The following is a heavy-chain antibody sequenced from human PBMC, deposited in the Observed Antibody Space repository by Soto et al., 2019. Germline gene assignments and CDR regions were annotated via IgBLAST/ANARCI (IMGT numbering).Heavy chain of an antibody. V-gene: IGHV1-69*05. CDR1: GGTFSSYA. D-gene: IGHD3-22*01. J-gene: IGHJ5*02. CDR3: AREYYYDSSGYYWFDP. Sequence: GASVKVSCKASGGTFSSYAISWVRQAPGQGLEWMGGIIPIFGTANYAQKFQGRVTMTRDTSISTAYMELSRLRSDDTAVYYCAREYYYDSSGYYWFDPWGQGTLVTVSS. CDR2: IIPIFGTA.